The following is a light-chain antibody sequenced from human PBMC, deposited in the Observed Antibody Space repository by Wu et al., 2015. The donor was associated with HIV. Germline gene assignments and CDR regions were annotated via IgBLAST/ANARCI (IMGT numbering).Light chain of an antibody. CDR3: HQYGSGYLYR. J-gene: IGKJ2*03. CDR1: ESLASSS. Sequence: EMVLTQSPGTLSLSPGERATFSCRVSESLASSSLAWYQQRPGQAPRLLIYGASNRAADIPDRFSGSGSGTDFTLTISRLEPEDSAVYYCHQYGSGYLYRFGQGTKLEIK. V-gene: IGKV3-20*01. CDR2: GAS.